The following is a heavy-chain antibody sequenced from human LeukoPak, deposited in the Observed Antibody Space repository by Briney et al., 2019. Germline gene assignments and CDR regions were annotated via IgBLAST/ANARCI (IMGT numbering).Heavy chain of an antibody. CDR1: GYTFTCYY. D-gene: IGHD3-3*01. CDR3: ANSAYYDFWSGYYGY. Sequence: ASVKVSCKGSGYTFTCYYMHWVRQAPGQGLEWMGWINPNSSGTNYAQKFQGRVTMTRDTSISTAYMELSRLRSDDTAVYYCANSAYYDFWSGYYGYWGQGTLVTVSS. V-gene: IGHV1-2*02. CDR2: INPNSSGT. J-gene: IGHJ4*02.